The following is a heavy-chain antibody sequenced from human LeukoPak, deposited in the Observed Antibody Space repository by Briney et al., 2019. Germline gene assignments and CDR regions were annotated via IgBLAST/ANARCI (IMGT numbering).Heavy chain of an antibody. J-gene: IGHJ4*02. CDR1: GFTFSSYA. D-gene: IGHD6-19*01. CDR2: ISGSGGST. Sequence: SGGSLRLXCAASGFTFSSYAMSWVRQAPGKGLEWVSAISGSGGSTYYADSVKGRFTISRDNSKNTLYLQMNSLRAEDTAVYYCAKHQWLVEEYYFDYWGQGTLVTVSS. CDR3: AKHQWLVEEYYFDY. V-gene: IGHV3-23*01.